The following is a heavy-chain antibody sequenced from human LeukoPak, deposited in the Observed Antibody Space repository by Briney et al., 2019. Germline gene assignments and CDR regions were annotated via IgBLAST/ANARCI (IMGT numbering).Heavy chain of an antibody. J-gene: IGHJ6*03. CDR3: ARTGYSTVTTPYMDV. V-gene: IGHV4-38-2*02. Sequence: SETLSLTCTVSGYSISSGYHWGWIRQPPGKGLEWIGSIYHSGSTYYNPSLKSRVTISVDTSKNQFSLKLSSVTAADTAVYYCARTGYSTVTTPYMDVWGKGTTVTVSS. D-gene: IGHD4-17*01. CDR2: IYHSGST. CDR1: GYSISSGYH.